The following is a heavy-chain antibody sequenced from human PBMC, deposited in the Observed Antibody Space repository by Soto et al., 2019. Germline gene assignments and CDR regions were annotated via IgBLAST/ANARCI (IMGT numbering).Heavy chain of an antibody. D-gene: IGHD2-15*01. CDR1: GGSISSYY. CDR2: IYYSGST. CDR3: ARAASRMGDAFDI. V-gene: IGHV4-59*01. J-gene: IGHJ3*02. Sequence: SETLSLTCTVSGGSISSYYWSWIRQPPGKGLEWIGYIYYSGSTNYNPSLKSRVTISVDTSKNQFSLKLSSVTAADTAVYYCARAASRMGDAFDIWGQGTMVTV.